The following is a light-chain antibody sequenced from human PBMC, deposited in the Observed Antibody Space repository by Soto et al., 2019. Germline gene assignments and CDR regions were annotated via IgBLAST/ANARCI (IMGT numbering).Light chain of an antibody. CDR3: QQYNNWPFS. Sequence: EIVMTQSPATLSVSPGERATLSCRAGQGVTTNFAWYQQKSGQSPRLLIYDVSIRATGVPARFSGTGSETDFDVTVSGLPSEDSAVYFCQQYNNWPFSFGQGTRLEIK. J-gene: IGKJ5*01. CDR1: QGVTTN. V-gene: IGKV3-15*01. CDR2: DVS.